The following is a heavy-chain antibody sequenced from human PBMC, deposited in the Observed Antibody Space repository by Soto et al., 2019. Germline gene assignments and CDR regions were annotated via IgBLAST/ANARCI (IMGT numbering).Heavy chain of an antibody. CDR1: GLAFSNYA. CDR2: ISASGYSA. D-gene: IGHD5-18*01. CDR3: AKCEQLWEPFDH. Sequence: EAHFLESGGGLVQPGGSLRLSCAASGLAFSNYAISWVRQAPGKGLEWVSTISASGYSAYYGGAVKGRFTTSRDNSKSTLYLQMNRLRADDTAVYYCAKCEQLWEPFDHWGQGTQVTVSS. V-gene: IGHV3-23*01. J-gene: IGHJ4*02.